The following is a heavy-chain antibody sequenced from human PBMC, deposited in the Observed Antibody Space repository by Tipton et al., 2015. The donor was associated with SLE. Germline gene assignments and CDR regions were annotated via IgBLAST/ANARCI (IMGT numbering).Heavy chain of an antibody. CDR3: ARVRGRGYFQH. CDR2: IYYSGST. D-gene: IGHD3-10*01. CDR1: GGSISSYY. J-gene: IGHJ1*01. Sequence: LSCTVSGGSISSYYWSWIRQPPGKGLEWIGYIYYSGSTNYNPSLKSRVTISVDTSKNQFSLKLSSVTAADAAVYYCARVRGRGYFQHWGQGTLVTVSS. V-gene: IGHV4-59*01.